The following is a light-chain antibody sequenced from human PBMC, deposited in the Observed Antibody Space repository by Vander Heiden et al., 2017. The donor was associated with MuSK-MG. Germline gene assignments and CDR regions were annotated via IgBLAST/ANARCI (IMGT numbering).Light chain of an antibody. V-gene: IGKV1-39*01. CDR2: AAS. Sequence: DIQMTQSPSSLSASVGDRVTITCRASQSISSYVNWYQKKPGKAPKLQIYAASSWQSGVPPRFSRSGSGRDFTLPTSSRQPADFTTSYFQHGYGNPAWTFGQGTKVEIK. J-gene: IGKJ1*01. CDR1: QSISSY. CDR3: QHGYGNPAWT.